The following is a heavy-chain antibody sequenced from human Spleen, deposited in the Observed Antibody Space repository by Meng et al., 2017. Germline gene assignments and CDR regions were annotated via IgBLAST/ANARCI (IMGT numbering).Heavy chain of an antibody. D-gene: IGHD3-10*01. CDR3: AREPNGSGSHIDY. CDR2: IYYTGST. V-gene: IGHV4-59*01. Sequence: SETLSLTCTVSGGSISIYYWTWIRQPPGKGLEYIGYIYYTGSTNYNPSLKSRVTISLDTSKNQFSLNLSSVTAADTAVYYCAREPNGSGSHIDYWGQGTLVTVSS. J-gene: IGHJ4*02. CDR1: GGSISIYY.